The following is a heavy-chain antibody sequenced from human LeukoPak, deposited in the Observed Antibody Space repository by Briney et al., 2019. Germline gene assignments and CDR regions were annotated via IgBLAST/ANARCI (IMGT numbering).Heavy chain of an antibody. Sequence: GGSLRLSCTASGFTFGDYAMSWVRQAPGKGLEWVGFIRSKAYGGTTEYAASVKGRFTISRDDSKSIAYLQMNSLKTEDTAVYYCTSGYYDFWSGYYVFDYWGQGTLVTVSS. CDR1: GFTFGDYA. CDR2: IRSKAYGGTT. D-gene: IGHD3-3*01. J-gene: IGHJ4*02. CDR3: TSGYYDFWSGYYVFDY. V-gene: IGHV3-49*04.